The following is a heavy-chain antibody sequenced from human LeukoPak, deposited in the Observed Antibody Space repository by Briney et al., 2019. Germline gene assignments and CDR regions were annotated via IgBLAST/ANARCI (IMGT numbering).Heavy chain of an antibody. Sequence: SETLSLTCAVYGGSFSGYYWSWIRQPPGKGLEWIGYISYTGSTKYNPSLESRVTISVDTSKKQFALNLSSVTAADTAVYYCAREGDYDSGGYSTFDYWGQGTLVTVSS. D-gene: IGHD3-22*01. V-gene: IGHV4-59*01. CDR3: AREGDYDSGGYSTFDY. CDR1: GGSFSGYY. CDR2: ISYTGST. J-gene: IGHJ4*02.